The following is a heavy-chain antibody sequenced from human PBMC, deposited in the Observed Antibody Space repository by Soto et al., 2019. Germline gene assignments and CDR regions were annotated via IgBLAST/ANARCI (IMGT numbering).Heavy chain of an antibody. CDR2: ISGSGGST. Sequence: GGSLRLSCAASGFTFSSYAMSWVRQAPGKGLEWVSAISGSGGSTYYADSVKGRFTISRDNSKNTLYLQMNSLRAEDTAVYYCAKWSYCSGGSCYSEFDYWGQGTLVTVSS. V-gene: IGHV3-23*01. D-gene: IGHD2-15*01. CDR1: GFTFSSYA. CDR3: AKWSYCSGGSCYSEFDY. J-gene: IGHJ4*02.